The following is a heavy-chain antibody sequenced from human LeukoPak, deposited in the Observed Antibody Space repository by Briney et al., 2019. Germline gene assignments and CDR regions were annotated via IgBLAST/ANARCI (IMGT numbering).Heavy chain of an antibody. CDR2: IKQDGSEK. CDR1: GFTFSSYW. J-gene: IGHJ4*02. V-gene: IGHV3-7*01. D-gene: IGHD2-2*01. CDR3: AREGIVVVPAAIPFDY. Sequence: GGSLRLSCAASGFTFSSYWMSWVRQAPGKGLEWVANIKQDGSEKYYVDSVKGRFTISRDNAKNSLYLQMNSLRAEDTAVYYCAREGIVVVPAAIPFDYWGQGALVTVSS.